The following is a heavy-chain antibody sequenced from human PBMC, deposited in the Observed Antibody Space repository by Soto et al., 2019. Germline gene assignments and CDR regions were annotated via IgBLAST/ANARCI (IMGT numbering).Heavy chain of an antibody. J-gene: IGHJ6*03. CDR1: GFTFSNAW. CDR2: IKSKTDGGTT. Sequence: EVQLVESGGGLVQPGGSLRLSCAASGFTFSNAWMSWVRQAPGKGLEWVGRIKSKTDGGTTDYAAPVKGRFTISRDDSKNTLYLQMNSLKTEDTAVYYCTTPTRRPPGYCSGGSCYDYYYYMDVWGKGTTVTVSS. CDR3: TTPTRRPPGYCSGGSCYDYYYYMDV. D-gene: IGHD2-15*01. V-gene: IGHV3-15*01.